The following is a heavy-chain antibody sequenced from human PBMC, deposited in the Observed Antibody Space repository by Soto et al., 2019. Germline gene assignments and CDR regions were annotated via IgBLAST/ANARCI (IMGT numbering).Heavy chain of an antibody. J-gene: IGHJ4*02. CDR2: ISGGGTT. Sequence: PGGSLRLSCAASGFTFGTYAMSWVRQAPGKGLEWVSGISGGGTTFYADSVKGRFTISSDNSKNTVHLEMNNLRAEDMAFYYGAKFRGQAYGDYYLDSWGQGTLVTVSS. CDR3: AKFRGQAYGDYYLDS. V-gene: IGHV3-23*01. D-gene: IGHD2-21*02. CDR1: GFTFGTYA.